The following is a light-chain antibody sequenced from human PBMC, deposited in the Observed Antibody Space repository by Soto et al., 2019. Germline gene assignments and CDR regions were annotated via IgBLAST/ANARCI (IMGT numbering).Light chain of an antibody. V-gene: IGLV2-14*01. Sequence: QSALTQPASVSGSPGQSIAISCTGTNNDIGIYNYVSWYQQHPGKAPKLIIYEVSKRPSGIPDRFSGSKSGTSATLTIIGLQTGDEADYYCATWDSALSAGVFGGGTKLTGL. J-gene: IGLJ3*02. CDR2: EVS. CDR1: NNDIGIYNY. CDR3: ATWDSALSAGV.